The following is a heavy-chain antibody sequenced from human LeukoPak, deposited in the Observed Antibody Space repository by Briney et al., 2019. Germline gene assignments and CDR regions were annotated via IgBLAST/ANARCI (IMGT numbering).Heavy chain of an antibody. CDR2: IYYSGST. CDR1: GGSISSSSCY. CDR3: ARHLATGYYYYYSMDV. D-gene: IGHD2-15*01. Sequence: PSETLSLTCTVSGGSISSSSCYWGWIRQPPGKGLEWLGSIYYSGSTYYNPSLKSRVTISVDTSKNQFSLKLSSVTAADTAVYYCARHLATGYYYYYSMDVWGQRTTVTVSS. J-gene: IGHJ6*02. V-gene: IGHV4-39*01.